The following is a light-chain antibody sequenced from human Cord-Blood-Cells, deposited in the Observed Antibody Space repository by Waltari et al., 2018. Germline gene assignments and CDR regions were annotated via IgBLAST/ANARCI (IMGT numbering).Light chain of an antibody. CDR2: DVT. V-gene: IGLV2-11*01. CDR3: CSYAGSYTLWV. J-gene: IGLJ3*02. Sequence: QSALTQPRPVSGSPGQSVTISCTGPSSDVGGYYYVSWYQQHPGKAPKLRIYDVTTRAAGGPDRCSGAKSGNTSSLTISGLQAEDEADYYCCSYAGSYTLWVFGGGTKLTVL. CDR1: SSDVGGYYY.